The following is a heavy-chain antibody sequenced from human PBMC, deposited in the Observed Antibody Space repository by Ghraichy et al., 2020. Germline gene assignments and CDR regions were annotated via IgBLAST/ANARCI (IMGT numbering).Heavy chain of an antibody. D-gene: IGHD3-22*01. J-gene: IGHJ3*02. CDR2: ISSSSSYI. V-gene: IGHV3-21*01. Sequence: GSLNISCAASGFTFSSYSMNWVRQAPGKGLEWVSSISSSSSYIYYADSVKGRFTISRDNAKNSLYPQMNSLRAEDTAVYYCARGTKGAYYYDSSGYFLHTLQTDAFGYLGPRDNGHRLF. CDR1: GFTFSSYS. CDR3: ARGTKGAYYYDSSGYFLHTLQTDAFGY.